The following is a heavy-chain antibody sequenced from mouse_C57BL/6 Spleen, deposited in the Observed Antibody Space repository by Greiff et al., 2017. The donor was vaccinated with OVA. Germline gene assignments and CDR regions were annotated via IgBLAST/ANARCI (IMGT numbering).Heavy chain of an antibody. D-gene: IGHD2-4*01. CDR1: GYSITSGYY. J-gene: IGHJ1*03. CDR3: ARGEGYDYDRYFDV. V-gene: IGHV3-6*01. Sequence: VQLQQSGPGLVKPSQSLSLTCSVTGYSITSGYYWNWIRQFPGNKLEWMGYISNAGSNNYNPSLKNRISITRDTSKNQFFLKLNSVTTEDTATYYCARGEGYDYDRYFDVWGTGTTVTVSS. CDR2: ISNAGSN.